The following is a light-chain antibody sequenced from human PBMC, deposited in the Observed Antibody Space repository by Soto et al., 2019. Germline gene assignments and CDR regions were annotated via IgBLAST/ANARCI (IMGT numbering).Light chain of an antibody. CDR1: SSDVGGYNY. J-gene: IGLJ2*01. V-gene: IGLV2-8*01. CDR2: EVS. CDR3: SSYAGSKGVV. Sequence: QSALTQPRSASGSPGQSVTISCTGTSSDVGGYNYVSWYQQHPGKAPKLMIYEVSKGPSGVPDRFSGSKSGNTASLTVSGLQAEDEADYYCSSYAGSKGVVFGGGTKLTVL.